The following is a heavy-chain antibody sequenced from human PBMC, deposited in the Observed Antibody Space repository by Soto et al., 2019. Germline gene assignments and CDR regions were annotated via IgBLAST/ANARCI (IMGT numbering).Heavy chain of an antibody. V-gene: IGHV3-15*07. CDR3: ISSVY. Sequence: GGSLRLSCAASDLPFSTAWLNWVRQAPGKGLEWVGLIKSKNDGGTIDYAAPVKGRFTISRDDSKNTLYLQMNSLNTEDTAVYYCISSVYWGQGTPVTVSS. CDR2: IKSKNDGGTI. CDR1: DLPFSTAW. J-gene: IGHJ4*02.